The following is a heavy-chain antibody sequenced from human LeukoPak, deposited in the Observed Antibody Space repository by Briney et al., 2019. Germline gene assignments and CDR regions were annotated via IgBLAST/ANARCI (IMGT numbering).Heavy chain of an antibody. CDR2: ISSSNSYI. V-gene: IGHV3-21*01. CDR1: GFTFSSYN. D-gene: IGHD6-19*01. J-gene: IGHJ2*01. CDR3: ARRYSSGWEDWYFDL. Sequence: GGSLRLSCAASGFTFSSYNMNWVRQAPGKGLEWVSSISSSNSYIYYADSVKARFTISRDNAKNSLYLQMNSLRAEDTAVYYCARRYSSGWEDWYFDLWGRGTLVTASS.